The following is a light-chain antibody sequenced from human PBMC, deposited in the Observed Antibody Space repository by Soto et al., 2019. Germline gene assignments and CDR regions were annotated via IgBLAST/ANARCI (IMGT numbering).Light chain of an antibody. CDR3: GTWDSSLTAVV. J-gene: IGLJ2*01. CDR2: DSF. V-gene: IGLV1-51*01. CDR1: SSNIGNNY. Sequence: QSVLTQPPSVSAAPGQKVSISCCGSSSNIGNNYVSWYQQLPGTAPKLLIYDSFHRPSGIPDRFSGSKSGTSAILGITGLQTGDEADYYCGTWDSSLTAVVFGGGTKLTVL.